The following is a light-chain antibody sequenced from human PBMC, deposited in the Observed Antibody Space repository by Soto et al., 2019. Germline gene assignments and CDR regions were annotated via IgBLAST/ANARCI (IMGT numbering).Light chain of an antibody. V-gene: IGKV3-15*01. J-gene: IGKJ4*01. CDR2: GAS. CDR1: QSVSSSY. CDR3: QQYKQWPVG. Sequence: EIVLTHSPGTLSLSPCERATLSASASQSVSSSYLAWYQQKPGQAPRLLIYGASTRATGVPARFSGSGSATQFTLTISSLQSEDFGLYYCQQYKQWPVGFGGGTKVDIK.